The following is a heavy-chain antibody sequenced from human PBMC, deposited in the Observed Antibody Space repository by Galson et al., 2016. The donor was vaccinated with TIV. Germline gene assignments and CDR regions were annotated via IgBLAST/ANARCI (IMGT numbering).Heavy chain of an antibody. V-gene: IGHV3-53*01. CDR1: GFSFSNYA. J-gene: IGHJ6*02. D-gene: IGHD3-22*01. Sequence: SLRLSCAASGFSFSNYAMSWVRQAPGKGLEWVSVIYGGGATSYADSVRGRFTISRDSSKNTLYLQMKSLRAEDPAVYYCARELYYDASGYYYYYYGMDVWGQGTTVTVSS. CDR2: IYGGGAT. CDR3: ARELYYDASGYYYYYYGMDV.